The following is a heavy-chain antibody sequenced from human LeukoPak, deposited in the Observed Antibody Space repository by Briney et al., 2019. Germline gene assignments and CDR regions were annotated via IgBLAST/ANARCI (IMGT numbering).Heavy chain of an antibody. J-gene: IGHJ3*02. Sequence: GGSLRLSCAASGFTVSSNYLSWARQAPGKGLAWVSVIYSGGSTYYADSVKGRFTISRHNSKNTLYLQMNSLRAEDTAVYYCAREDGTVAFDIWGQGTMVTVSS. CDR3: AREDGTVAFDI. CDR2: IYSGGST. D-gene: IGHD5-24*01. CDR1: GFTVSSNY. V-gene: IGHV3-53*04.